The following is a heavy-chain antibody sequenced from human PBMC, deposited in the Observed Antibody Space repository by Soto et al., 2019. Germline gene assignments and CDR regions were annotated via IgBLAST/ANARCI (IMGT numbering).Heavy chain of an antibody. Sequence: EVQLLESGGGLVQPGGSLRLSCAASGFTFSTYAMNWVRQAPGKGLEWVSIISGSGRSTDYSDSVKGRFNISRDNSKNTLYLPMNSLRAEDTAIYFWAKESQLELRWYAFDIWGQGTMVIVSS. V-gene: IGHV3-23*01. CDR1: GFTFSTYA. CDR2: ISGSGRST. D-gene: IGHD1-7*01. J-gene: IGHJ3*02. CDR3: AKESQLELRWYAFDI.